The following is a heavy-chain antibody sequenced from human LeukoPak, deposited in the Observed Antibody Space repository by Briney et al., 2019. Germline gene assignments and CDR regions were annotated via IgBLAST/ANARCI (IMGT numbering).Heavy chain of an antibody. CDR3: ARDQSVRLLQTSSTYFKHVFAI. Sequence: GASVKVSFKASGGTFSSYAISWVRRAPGQGLEWMGGIIPIFGTANYAQKFQGRVTITADESTSTAYMELSSLRSEDTAVYYCARDQSVRLLQTSSTYFKHVFAIWGQGSMVTVSS. D-gene: IGHD6-13*01. J-gene: IGHJ3*02. V-gene: IGHV1-69*13. CDR1: GGTFSSYA. CDR2: IIPIFGTA.